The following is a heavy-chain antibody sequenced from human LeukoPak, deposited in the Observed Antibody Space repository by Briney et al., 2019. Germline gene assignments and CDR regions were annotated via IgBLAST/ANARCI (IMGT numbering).Heavy chain of an antibody. D-gene: IGHD4-11*01. V-gene: IGHV3-11*01. CDR2: ISSSGSTI. CDR1: GFTFSDYY. J-gene: IGHJ5*02. CDR3: AKTVPDFYSQIRSYNWFDP. Sequence: PGGSLRLSCAASGFTFSDYYMSWIRQAPVKGLEWVSYISSSGSTIYYADSVKGRFTISRDNSKNTLYLQMNSLRAEDTAVYYCAKTVPDFYSQIRSYNWFDPWGQGTLVTVSS.